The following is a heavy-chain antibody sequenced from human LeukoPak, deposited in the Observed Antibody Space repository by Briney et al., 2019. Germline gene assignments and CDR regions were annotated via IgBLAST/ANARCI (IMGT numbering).Heavy chain of an antibody. CDR1: GFTFDDYG. CDR3: ARDYYYDGSGYCDY. V-gene: IGHV3-20*04. D-gene: IGHD3-22*01. CDR2: INWNGGDT. Sequence: GGSLRLSCAASGFTFDDYGMSWVRQAPGKGLEWVSGINWNGGDTDYADSVKGRFTISRDNAKKSLYLQMNSLRAEDTALYFCARDYYYDGSGYCDYWGQGTLVTVSS. J-gene: IGHJ4*02.